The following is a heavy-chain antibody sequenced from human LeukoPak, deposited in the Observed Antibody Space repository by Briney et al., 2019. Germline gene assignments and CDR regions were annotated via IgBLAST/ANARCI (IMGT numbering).Heavy chain of an antibody. CDR1: GFTFSTYA. D-gene: IGHD6-13*01. Sequence: PGGSLRLTCATSGFTFSTYAMTWVRQAPGKGLEWVSAITGSGDSTYYVDSVKGRFTISRDNSQNTLYLQMNSLRVEDTAIYYCAKDWYEDFWGQGTLVTVSS. CDR3: AKDWYEDF. CDR2: ITGSGDST. J-gene: IGHJ4*02. V-gene: IGHV3-23*01.